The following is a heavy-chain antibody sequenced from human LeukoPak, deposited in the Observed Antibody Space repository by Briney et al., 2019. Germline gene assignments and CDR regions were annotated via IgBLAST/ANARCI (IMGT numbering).Heavy chain of an antibody. J-gene: IGHJ6*04. V-gene: IGHV4-59*01. CDR1: GGSISSYY. CDR2: IYYRGST. D-gene: IGHD3-10*01. CDR3: ARDAGDDYDYYYGVDV. Sequence: SETLSLTCAVSGGSISSYYWSWLRQPPGKGLEWIGYIYYRGSTNYNPSLKSRVTISLDTSKNQFSLKLNSVTAADTAVYYCARDAGDDYDYYYGVDVWGKGTTVTVSS.